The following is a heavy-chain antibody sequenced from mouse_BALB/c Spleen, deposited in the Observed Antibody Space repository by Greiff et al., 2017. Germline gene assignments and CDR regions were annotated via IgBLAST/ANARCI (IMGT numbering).Heavy chain of an antibody. V-gene: IGHV8-12*01. D-gene: IGHD1-1*02. CDR2: IYWDDDK. CDR3: ARSGTGVFDY. CDR1: GFSLSTSGMG. Sequence: QVTLKVYGPGILQPSQTLSLTCSFSGFSLSTSGMGVSWIRQPSGKGLEWLAHIYWDDDKRYNPSLKSRLTISKDTSRNQVFLKITSVDTADTATYYCARSGTGVFDYWGQGTTLTVSS. J-gene: IGHJ2*01.